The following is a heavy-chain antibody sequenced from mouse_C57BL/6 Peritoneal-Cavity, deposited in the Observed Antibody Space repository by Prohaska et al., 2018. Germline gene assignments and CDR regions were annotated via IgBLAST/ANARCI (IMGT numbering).Heavy chain of an antibody. V-gene: IGHV1-69*01. D-gene: IGHD1-1*01. CDR3: ARLDGHCDY. CDR2: IDPSDSYT. Sequence: QVQLQQPGAELVMPGASVKLSCKASGYTFTSYWMHWVQQRPAQGLEWIGEIDPSDSYTNYNQKVKGKAALTVDKSTSTAYMQSSRLTFEDSAVYYCARLDGHCDYWGQGTTLTVSS. J-gene: IGHJ2*01. CDR1: GYTFTSYW.